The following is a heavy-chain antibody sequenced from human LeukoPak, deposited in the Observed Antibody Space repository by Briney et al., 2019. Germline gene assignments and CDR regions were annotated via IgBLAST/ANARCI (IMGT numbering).Heavy chain of an antibody. CDR2: INPNSGGT. V-gene: IGHV1-2*02. CDR1: GYTFTGYY. CDR3: ARPRGCPITGFDD. Sequence: ASVKVSCKASGYTFTGYYMHWVRQAPGQGLEWMGWINPNSGGTNYAQKFQGRVTMTRDTSISTAYLELSRLRSDDTAVYYCARPRGCPITGFDDWGQETLVTVS. D-gene: IGHD3-16*01. J-gene: IGHJ4*02.